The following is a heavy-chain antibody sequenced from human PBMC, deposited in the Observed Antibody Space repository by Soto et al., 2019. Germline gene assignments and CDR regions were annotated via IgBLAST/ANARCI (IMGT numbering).Heavy chain of an antibody. D-gene: IGHD3-3*02. J-gene: IGHJ4*02. CDR1: GFTFSSYG. V-gene: IGHV3-33*01. CDR2: IWYDGSNK. Sequence: GGSLRLSCAASGFTFSSYGMHWVRQAPGKGLEWVAVIWYDGSNKYYADSVKGRFTISRDNSKNTLYLQMNSLRAEDTAVYYCARDWNFSVGILGYFDYWGQGTLVTVSS. CDR3: ARDWNFSVGILGYFDY.